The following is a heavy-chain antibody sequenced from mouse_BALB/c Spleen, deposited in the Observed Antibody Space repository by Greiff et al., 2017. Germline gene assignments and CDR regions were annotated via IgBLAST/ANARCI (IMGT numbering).Heavy chain of an antibody. Sequence: EVMLVESGGGLVQPGGSRKFSCAASGFTFSSFGMHWVRQAPEKGLEWVAYISSGSSTIYYADTVKGRFTISRDNPKNTLFLQMTSLRSEDTAMYYCARSGYYDYDYFDYWGQGTTLTVSS. CDR1: GFTFSSFG. J-gene: IGHJ2*01. CDR2: ISSGSSTI. V-gene: IGHV5-17*02. CDR3: ARSGYYDYDYFDY. D-gene: IGHD2-4*01.